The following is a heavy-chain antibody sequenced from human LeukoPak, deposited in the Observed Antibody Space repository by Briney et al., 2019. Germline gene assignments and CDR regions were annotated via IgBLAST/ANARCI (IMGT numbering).Heavy chain of an antibody. J-gene: IGHJ3*02. CDR1: GGSITSGGYC. D-gene: IGHD4/OR15-4a*01. V-gene: IGHV4-30-2*01. CDR2: TYHSGAT. Sequence: SETLSLTCAVSGGSITSGGYCWTWIRQPPGKGLEWIGYTYHSGATYYNPSLKSRVTISVDRSKNQFSLRLTSVTAADTAVYFCARGGDYHDGAADQGSHDALDIWGQGTMVTVSS. CDR3: ARGGDYHDGAADQGSHDALDI.